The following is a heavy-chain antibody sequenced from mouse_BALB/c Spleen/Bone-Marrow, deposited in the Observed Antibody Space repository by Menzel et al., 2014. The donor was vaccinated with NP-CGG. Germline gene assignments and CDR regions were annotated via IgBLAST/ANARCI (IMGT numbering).Heavy chain of an antibody. V-gene: IGHV1-54*01. CDR1: GYAFTDYL. Sequence: QVQLQQSGAELVRPGTSVKVSCKASGYAFTDYLMEWLKQRPGQGLEWIGVINPGSGSTNYNEKFKDKATLTADKSSSTAYMQLSSLTSDDSAVYFCARYDGYFEYWGQGTTLTVSS. D-gene: IGHD2-3*01. J-gene: IGHJ2*01. CDR3: ARYDGYFEY. CDR2: INPGSGST.